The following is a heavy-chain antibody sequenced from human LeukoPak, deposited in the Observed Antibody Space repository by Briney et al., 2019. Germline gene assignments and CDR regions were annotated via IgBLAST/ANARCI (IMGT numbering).Heavy chain of an antibody. Sequence: PSETLSLTCTVSGYSISSGYYWGWIRQPPGKGLEWIGSIYHSGSTYYNPSLKSRVTISVDTSKNQFSLKLSSVTAADTAVYYCARGVIAAAAYNWFDPWGQGTLVTVSS. J-gene: IGHJ5*02. CDR2: IYHSGST. V-gene: IGHV4-38-2*02. D-gene: IGHD6-13*01. CDR1: GYSISSGYY. CDR3: ARGVIAAAAYNWFDP.